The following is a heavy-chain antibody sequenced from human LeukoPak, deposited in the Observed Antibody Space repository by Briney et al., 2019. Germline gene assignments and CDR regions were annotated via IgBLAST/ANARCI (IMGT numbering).Heavy chain of an antibody. V-gene: IGHV4-38-2*02. CDR2: IYSSGHT. D-gene: IGHD6-19*01. Sequence: SETLSLTCSVSGYSISGGFYWGWIRQPPGKGLEWIGSIYSSGHTYYNPSLKSRVTISVDTSKNQVSLKLRSVTAADTAVYYCARGDSGWYLGLGFDYWGQGTLVTVSS. CDR1: GYSISGGFY. J-gene: IGHJ4*02. CDR3: ARGDSGWYLGLGFDY.